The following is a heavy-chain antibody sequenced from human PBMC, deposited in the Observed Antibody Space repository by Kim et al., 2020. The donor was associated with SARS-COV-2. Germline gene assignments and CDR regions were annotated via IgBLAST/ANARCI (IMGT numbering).Heavy chain of an antibody. J-gene: IGHJ2*01. D-gene: IGHD3-22*01. CDR1: GYTFTSYY. V-gene: IGHV1-46*01. CDR2: INPSGGST. CDR3: ARGSRTNYSDSSGTEWYFDL. Sequence: ASVTVSCKASGYTFTSYYMHWVRQAPGQGLEWMGIINPSGGSTSYAQKFQGRVTMTRDTSTSTVYMELSSLRSEDTAVYYCARGSRTNYSDSSGTEWYFDLWGRGTLVTVSS.